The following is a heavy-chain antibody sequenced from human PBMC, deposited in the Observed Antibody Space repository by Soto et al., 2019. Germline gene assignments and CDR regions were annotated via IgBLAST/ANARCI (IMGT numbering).Heavy chain of an antibody. CDR3: ARDRYYGSGTYYNFYSGMDV. D-gene: IGHD3-10*01. Sequence: LSLTCTVSGGSINSGDYYWTWVRQPPGKGLEWIGNIFHSGSTYYTPSLQSRVTISLDTSKNHFSLKLSSVAPADTAVYYCARDRYYGSGTYYNFYSGMDVWGQGTTVTVSS. V-gene: IGHV4-30-4*01. CDR2: IFHSGST. CDR1: GGSINSGDYY. J-gene: IGHJ6*02.